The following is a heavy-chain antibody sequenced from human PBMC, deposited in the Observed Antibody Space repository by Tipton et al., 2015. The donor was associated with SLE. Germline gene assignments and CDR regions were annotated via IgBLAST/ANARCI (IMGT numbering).Heavy chain of an antibody. J-gene: IGHJ6*02. D-gene: IGHD3-10*01. CDR2: INRDGSTT. Sequence: SLRLSCAASGFTFSDTWMNWVRQAPGKGLEWVGRINRDGSTTSYADSVKGRFTISRDSSKNTLYLQMNGLRPEDTAVYYCARRVGSYYGMDVWGQGTTVTVSS. CDR3: ARRVGSYYGMDV. CDR1: GFTFSDTW. V-gene: IGHV3-74*01.